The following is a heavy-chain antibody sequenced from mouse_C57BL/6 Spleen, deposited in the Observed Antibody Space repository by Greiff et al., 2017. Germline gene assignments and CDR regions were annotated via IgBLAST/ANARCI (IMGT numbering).Heavy chain of an antibody. CDR1: GYTFTDYN. D-gene: IGHD1-1*01. V-gene: IGHV1-18*01. J-gene: IGHJ3*01. CDR2: INPNNGGT. CDR3: ARGGYGSSYTAWFAY. Sequence: VQLKESGPELVKPGASVKIPCKASGYTFTDYNMDWVKQSHGKSLEWIGDINPNNGGTIYNQKFKGKATLTVDKSSSTAYVELRSLTSEDTAVYYCARGGYGSSYTAWFAYWGQGTLVTVSA.